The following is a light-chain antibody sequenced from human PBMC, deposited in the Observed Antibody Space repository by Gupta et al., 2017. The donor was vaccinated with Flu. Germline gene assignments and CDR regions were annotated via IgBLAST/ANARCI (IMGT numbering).Light chain of an antibody. Sequence: GDRVTSPCRASHSIGTYLNWYQLKPGKAPKLLIYTASTLQSGVPSRFSGSGSGTDFTLTISTLQPDDFATYYCQQTYSGQYTFGQGTKVEI. V-gene: IGKV1-39*01. J-gene: IGKJ2*01. CDR3: QQTYSGQYT. CDR2: TAS. CDR1: HSIGTY.